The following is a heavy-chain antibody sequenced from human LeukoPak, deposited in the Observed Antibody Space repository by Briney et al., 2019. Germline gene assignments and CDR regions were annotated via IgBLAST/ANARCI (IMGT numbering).Heavy chain of an antibody. V-gene: IGHV3-7*01. D-gene: IGHD2-2*01. Sequence: GGTLRLSCAASGFTFSSYWMSWVRPATGKGLEWVANIKQDGSEKYYVDSLKGRFNISRHNAKNSLYLQMNSLRAWDAAVYYCATLDRCSTTSCYEGFYPWVQGTLVTVSS. CDR3: ATLDRCSTTSCYEGFYP. CDR2: IKQDGSEK. J-gene: IGHJ5*02. CDR1: GFTFSSYW.